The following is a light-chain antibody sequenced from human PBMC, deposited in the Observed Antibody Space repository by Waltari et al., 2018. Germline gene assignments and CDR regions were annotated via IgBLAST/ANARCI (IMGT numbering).Light chain of an antibody. CDR3: SSSTTGVVV. V-gene: IGLV2-14*01. J-gene: IGLJ2*01. CDR2: EVS. CDR1: SSDVGGSKY. Sequence: QSALTQPASVSGSPGQSITISCTGTSSDVGGSKYVSWYQQHPGKAPKLMIYEVSNRPSGISNRFSGSRSGNTASLTISGLQAEDESDYYCSSSTTGVVVFGGGTKLTVL.